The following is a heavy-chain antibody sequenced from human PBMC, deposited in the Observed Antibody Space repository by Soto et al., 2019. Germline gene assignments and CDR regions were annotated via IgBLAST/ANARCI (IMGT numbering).Heavy chain of an antibody. V-gene: IGHV3-21*01. CDR1: GFTFDSYS. Sequence: EVQLVESGGGLVKPGGSLRLSCAVSGFTFDSYSMSWVRQAPGQGLEWLASLSSGSLYIFHADSVRGRFTISRDDAKKSLFLYMSSVRVEETARYYCAREANTILVPDGFDVWGQGAAVPVSS. CDR3: AREANTILVPDGFDV. J-gene: IGHJ6*02. D-gene: IGHD3-3*01. CDR2: LSSGSLYI.